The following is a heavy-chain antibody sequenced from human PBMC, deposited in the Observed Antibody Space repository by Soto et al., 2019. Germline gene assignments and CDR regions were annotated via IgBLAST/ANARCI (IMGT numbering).Heavy chain of an antibody. CDR3: VRDLFRLDP. Sequence: EVRLVESGGGLVQPGGSLRLSCAASGFTFSSYWMSWVRQAPGKGLEWVANIKRDGSEKFCVDSVKGRFTISRDNAKNSLYLQMSSLRVEDTAVYYCVRDLFRLDPWGQGTQVTVSS. J-gene: IGHJ5*02. CDR2: IKRDGSEK. V-gene: IGHV3-7*01. D-gene: IGHD2-21*01. CDR1: GFTFSSYW.